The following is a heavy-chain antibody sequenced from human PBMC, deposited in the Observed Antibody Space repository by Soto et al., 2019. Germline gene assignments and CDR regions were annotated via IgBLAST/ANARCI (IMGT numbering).Heavy chain of an antibody. V-gene: IGHV3-33*01. J-gene: IGHJ4*02. CDR2: IWYDGSNK. CDR3: ARGFGYTHGMDY. D-gene: IGHD5-18*01. CDR1: GFTFSSYG. Sequence: QVQLVESGGGVVQPGRSLRLSCAASGFTFSSYGMHWVRQAPGKGLEWVAVIWYDGSNKYYADSVKGRFTISRDNPRNPLNLQMNSLRAEDRAVYYCARGFGYTHGMDYWGREPLVTV.